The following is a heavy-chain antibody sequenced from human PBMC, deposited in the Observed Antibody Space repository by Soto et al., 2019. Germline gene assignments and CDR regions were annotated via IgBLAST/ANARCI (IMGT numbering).Heavy chain of an antibody. CDR3: ARANYDILTGYYRPFDY. J-gene: IGHJ4*02. CDR2: IYYSGST. D-gene: IGHD3-9*01. CDR1: GGSVSSGSYY. V-gene: IGHV4-61*01. Sequence: QVQLQESGPGLVKPSETLSLTCTVSGGSVSSGSYYWSWIRQPPGKGLEWIGYIYYSGSTNYNPSLKSRVTISVDTSKNQFSLKLSSVTAADTAVYYCARANYDILTGYYRPFDYWGQGTLVTVSS.